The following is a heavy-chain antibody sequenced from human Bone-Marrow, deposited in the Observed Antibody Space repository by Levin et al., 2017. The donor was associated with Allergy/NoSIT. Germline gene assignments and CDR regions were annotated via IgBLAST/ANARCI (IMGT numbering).Heavy chain of an antibody. CDR2: INPSGGST. CDR3: ARGPRYDILTGYPDAFDI. CDR1: GYTFTSYY. D-gene: IGHD3-9*01. J-gene: IGHJ3*02. Sequence: GESLKISCKASGYTFTSYYMHWVRQAPGQGLEWMGIINPSGGSTSYAQKFQGRVTMTRDTSTSTVYMELSSLRSEDTAVYYCARGPRYDILTGYPDAFDIWGQGTMVTVSS. V-gene: IGHV1-46*01.